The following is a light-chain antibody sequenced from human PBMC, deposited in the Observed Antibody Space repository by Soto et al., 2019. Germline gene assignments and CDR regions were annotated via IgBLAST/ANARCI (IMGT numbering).Light chain of an antibody. CDR1: SSDVGGYNY. CDR3: SSYRSGRTFV. Sequence: QSVLTQPASVSGSPGQSIAISCTGTSSDVGGYNYVSWHQQHPGKAPKVLISVVSNRPSGVSNRFSGSKSGNTASLTISGPQAEYEADYYCSSYRSGRTFVFRSGIKVTVL. J-gene: IGLJ1*01. CDR2: VVS. V-gene: IGLV2-14*01.